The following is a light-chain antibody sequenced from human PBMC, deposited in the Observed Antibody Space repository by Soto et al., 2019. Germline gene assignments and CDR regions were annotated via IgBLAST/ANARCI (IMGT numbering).Light chain of an antibody. CDR3: QQYERYPLT. J-gene: IGKJ4*01. V-gene: IGKV1-5*01. Sequence: DIQMTQSPSTLSASIGDRVTITCRASQNIYKWLAWYQQKPQKAPKVLIFEAAALETGVSPRFSGSGSGTEFTLTISSLQPDDFAPYYCQQYERYPLTFGGGTKVE. CDR1: QNIYKW. CDR2: EAA.